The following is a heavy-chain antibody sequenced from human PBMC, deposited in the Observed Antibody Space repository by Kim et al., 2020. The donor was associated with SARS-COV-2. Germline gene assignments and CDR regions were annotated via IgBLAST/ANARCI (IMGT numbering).Heavy chain of an antibody. CDR3: ARASAFTIFGVVGEIDY. J-gene: IGHJ4*02. CDR1: GGSISSGGYY. V-gene: IGHV4-31*03. D-gene: IGHD3-3*01. CDR2: IYYSGST. Sequence: SETLSLTCTVSGGSISSGGYYWSWIRQHPGKGLEWIGYIYYSGSTYYNPSLKSRVTISVDTSKNQFSLKLSSVTAADTAVYYCARASAFTIFGVVGEIDYWGQGTLVTVSS.